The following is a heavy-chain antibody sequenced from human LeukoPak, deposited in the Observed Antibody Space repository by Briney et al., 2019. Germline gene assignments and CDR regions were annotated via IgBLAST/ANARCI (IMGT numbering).Heavy chain of an antibody. CDR1: GYTFTSYA. CDR2: INAGNGNT. CDR3: VSDRSDGGYAESNGYPTFDL. Sequence: ASVKVSCKASGYTFTSYAMHWVRQAPGQRLEWMGWINAGNGNTKYSQKFQGRVTITRDTSASTAYMELINLRSDDTAVYYCVSDRSDGGYAESNGYPTFDLWGRGTLVTVSS. J-gene: IGHJ2*01. D-gene: IGHD5-24*01. V-gene: IGHV1-3*01.